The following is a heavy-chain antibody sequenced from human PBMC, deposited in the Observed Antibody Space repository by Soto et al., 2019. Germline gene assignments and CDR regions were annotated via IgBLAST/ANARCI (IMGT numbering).Heavy chain of an antibody. CDR3: ARHVSGYSSGWVYYYYGMDV. CDR1: GGSISSSSYY. V-gene: IGHV4-39*01. CDR2: IYYSGST. D-gene: IGHD6-19*01. J-gene: IGHJ6*02. Sequence: SETLSLTCTVSGGSISSSSYYWGWIRQPPGKGLEWIGSIYYSGSTYYNPSLKSRVTISVDTSKNRFSLKLSSVTAADTAAYYCARHVSGYSSGWVYYYYGMDVWGQGTTVTVSS.